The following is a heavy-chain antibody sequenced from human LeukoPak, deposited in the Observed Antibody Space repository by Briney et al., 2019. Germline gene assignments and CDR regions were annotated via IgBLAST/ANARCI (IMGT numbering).Heavy chain of an antibody. CDR1: GFTFSSYG. CDR2: IRYDGSNK. CDR3: AKDKVKVLSGYCSSTSCSPGFDAFDI. J-gene: IGHJ3*02. Sequence: GGSLRLSCAASGFTFSSYGMHWVRQAPGKGLEWVAFIRYDGSNKYYADSVKGRFTISRDNSKNTLYLQMNSLRAEDTAVYYCAKDKVKVLSGYCSSTSCSPGFDAFDIWGQGTMVTVSS. V-gene: IGHV3-30*02. D-gene: IGHD2-2*01.